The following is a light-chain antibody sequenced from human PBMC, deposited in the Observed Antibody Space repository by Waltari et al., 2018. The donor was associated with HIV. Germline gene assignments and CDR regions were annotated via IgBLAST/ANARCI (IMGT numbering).Light chain of an antibody. CDR3: QQRSNWRRSGLT. J-gene: IGKJ4*01. Sequence: EIVLTQSPATLYLSPGDRATLSCRASQSVSTYLAWYQQRSGQSPRLLIYDASVRATGIPARFSGSGSGTDFTLTISSLDPEDFAVYYCQQRSNWRRSGLTFGGGTKVEIK. CDR1: QSVSTY. CDR2: DAS. V-gene: IGKV3-11*01.